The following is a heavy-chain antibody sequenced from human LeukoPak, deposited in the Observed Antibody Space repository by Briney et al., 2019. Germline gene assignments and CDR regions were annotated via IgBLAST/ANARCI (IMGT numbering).Heavy chain of an antibody. J-gene: IGHJ3*02. CDR2: IYYSGST. CDR1: GGSISSFY. CDR3: ARAVYDSSGYDTFDI. Sequence: SETLSLTCTVSGGSISSFYWSWIRQPPGKGLEWIGYIYYSGSTNYNPSLKSRVTISLDTSKNEFSPKVTSVTAADTAVYYCARAVYDSSGYDTFDIWGQGTMVTVSS. V-gene: IGHV4-59*01. D-gene: IGHD3-22*01.